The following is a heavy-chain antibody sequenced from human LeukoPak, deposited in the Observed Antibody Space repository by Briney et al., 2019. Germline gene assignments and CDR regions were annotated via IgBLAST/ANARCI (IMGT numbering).Heavy chain of an antibody. CDR2: IYSSGST. CDR3: ARAKGGSGVD. Sequence: PSQTLSLTCTVSGFSISSGSYYWSWIRQPAGKGLEWIGRIYSSGSTYYNPSLKSRVTISVDTSKNQFSLKLGSVTAADTAVYYCARAKGGSGVDWGQGTLVTVSS. V-gene: IGHV4-61*02. D-gene: IGHD3-10*01. J-gene: IGHJ4*02. CDR1: GFSISSGSYY.